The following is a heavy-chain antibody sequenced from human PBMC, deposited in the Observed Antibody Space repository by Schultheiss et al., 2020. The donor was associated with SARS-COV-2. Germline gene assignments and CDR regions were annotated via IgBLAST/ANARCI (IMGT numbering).Heavy chain of an antibody. CDR2: IWYDGSNK. CDR3: ARPHGVVPARKNWFDP. Sequence: GGSLRLSCAASGFTFSSYAMHWVRQAPGKGLEWVAVIWYDGSNKYYADSVKGRFTISRDNSKNTLYLQMNSLRAEDTAVYYCARPHGVVPARKNWFDPWGQGTLVTVSS. CDR1: GFTFSSYA. J-gene: IGHJ5*02. D-gene: IGHD2-2*01. V-gene: IGHV3-30*04.